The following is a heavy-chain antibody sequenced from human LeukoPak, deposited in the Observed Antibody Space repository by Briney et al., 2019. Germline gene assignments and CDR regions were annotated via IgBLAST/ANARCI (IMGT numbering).Heavy chain of an antibody. CDR2: ISYDGSNK. J-gene: IGHJ4*02. Sequence: PGGSLRLSCAASGFIFSNYAMSWVRQAPGKGLEWVAVISYDGSNKYYADSVKGRFTISRDNSKNTLYLQMNSLRAEDTAVYYCAKDASYGGKAMGNYWGQGTLVTVSS. D-gene: IGHD4-23*01. V-gene: IGHV3-30*18. CDR1: GFIFSNYA. CDR3: AKDASYGGKAMGNY.